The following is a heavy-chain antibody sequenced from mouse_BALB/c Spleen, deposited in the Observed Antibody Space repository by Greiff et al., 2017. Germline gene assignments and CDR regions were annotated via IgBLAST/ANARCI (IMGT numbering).Heavy chain of an antibody. Sequence: QVQLHQSGAELAKPGASVKMSCKASGYTFTSYWMHWVKQRPGQGLEWIGYINPSTGYTEYNQKFKDKATLTADKSSSTAYMQLSSLTSEDSAVYYCAYYGSSSYYYAMDYWGQGTSVTVSS. CDR1: GYTFTSYW. V-gene: IGHV1-7*01. D-gene: IGHD1-1*01. CDR3: AYYGSSSYYYAMDY. J-gene: IGHJ4*01. CDR2: INPSTGYT.